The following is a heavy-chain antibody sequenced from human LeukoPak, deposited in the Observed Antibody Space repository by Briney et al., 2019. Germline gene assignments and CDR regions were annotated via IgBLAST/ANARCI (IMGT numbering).Heavy chain of an antibody. D-gene: IGHD2-21*02. CDR1: GFTFSSYA. CDR2: ISGSGGST. Sequence: GGSLRFSCAASGFTFSSYAMSWVRQAPGKGLEWVSAISGSGGSTYYADSVKGRFTISRDNSKNTLYLQMNSLRAEDTAVYYCAKTGPPYCGGDCYSPPYFDYWGQGTLVTVSS. CDR3: AKTGPPYCGGDCYSPPYFDY. J-gene: IGHJ4*02. V-gene: IGHV3-23*01.